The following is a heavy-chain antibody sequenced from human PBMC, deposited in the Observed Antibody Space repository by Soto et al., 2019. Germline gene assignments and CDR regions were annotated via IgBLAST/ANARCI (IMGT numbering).Heavy chain of an antibody. CDR2: THGGDANT. CDR1: GYXFSSYL. V-gene: IGHV5-51*01. J-gene: IGHJ4*02. Sequence: PXEXLKISCKCSGYXFSSYLLGWVRHMPGKGLEWMGITHGGDANTRYSPSFEGQVTISTDKYITTAYLQWSSMKATDTAMYYCARRGTYSSGWDYWGQGTLGTVSS. CDR3: ARRGTYSSGWDY. D-gene: IGHD6-19*01.